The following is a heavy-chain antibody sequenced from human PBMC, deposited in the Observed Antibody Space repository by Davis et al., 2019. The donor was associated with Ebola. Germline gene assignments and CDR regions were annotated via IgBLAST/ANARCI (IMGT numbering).Heavy chain of an antibody. Sequence: GGSLRLSCAASGFVFRNYVMSWVRQAPGKGLEWVSTLGTSADTYYADSVKGRFTISRDNAKNSLYLQMNSLRAEDTAVYYCARSNVWGQGTTVTVSS. J-gene: IGHJ6*02. V-gene: IGHV3-69-1*01. CDR3: ARSNV. D-gene: IGHD5/OR15-5a*01. CDR2: LGTSADT. CDR1: GFVFRNYV.